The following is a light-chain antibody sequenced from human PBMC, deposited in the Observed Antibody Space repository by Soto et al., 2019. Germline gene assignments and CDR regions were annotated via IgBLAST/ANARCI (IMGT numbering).Light chain of an antibody. J-gene: IGLJ1*01. CDR3: SSYTSSSTRV. CDR1: SSDVGDYNY. Sequence: QSALTQPASVSGSPGQSITISCTGTSSDVGDYNYVSWYQQHPGKAPKLMIFDVSNRPSGVSNRFSGSKSGNTASLTISGFQAEDEADYYFSSYTSSSTRVFGTGTK. CDR2: DVS. V-gene: IGLV2-14*01.